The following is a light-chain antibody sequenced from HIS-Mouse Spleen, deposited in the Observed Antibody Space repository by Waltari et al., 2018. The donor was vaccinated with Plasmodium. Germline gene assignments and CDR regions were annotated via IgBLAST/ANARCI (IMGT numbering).Light chain of an antibody. CDR3: QQYNNWPFT. V-gene: IGKV3-15*01. CDR2: GAS. J-gene: IGKJ3*01. CDR1: QSVSSN. Sequence: EIVMTQSPATPSVSTGERATLSCSASQSVSSNLAWYQQKPGQAPRLLIYGASTRATGIPARFSGSGSGTEFTLTISSLQSEDFAVYYCQQYNNWPFTFGPGTKVDIK.